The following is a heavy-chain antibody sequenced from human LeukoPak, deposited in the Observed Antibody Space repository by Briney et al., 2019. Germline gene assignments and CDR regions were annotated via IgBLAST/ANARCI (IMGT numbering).Heavy chain of an antibody. CDR3: TTDYYDYVWGSYRDDY. CDR1: GFTFSNPW. D-gene: IGHD3-16*02. Sequence: PGGSLRLSCAASGFTFSNPWMSWVRQAPGKGLEWVGRIKSKTDGGTTDYGAPVKGRFTISRADSKNTLYLQMNSLKTEDTAVFYCTTDYYDYVWGSYRDDYWGQGTLVTVSS. J-gene: IGHJ4*02. V-gene: IGHV3-15*01. CDR2: IKSKTDGGTT.